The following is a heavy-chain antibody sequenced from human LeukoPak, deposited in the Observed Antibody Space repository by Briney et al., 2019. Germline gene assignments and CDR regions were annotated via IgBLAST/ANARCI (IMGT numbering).Heavy chain of an antibody. CDR2: ISNDGSKK. D-gene: IGHD2-2*01. CDR3: SRDRHCIGSTCYGL. J-gene: IGHJ4*02. CDR1: GFTFSNYA. V-gene: IGHV3-30*14. Sequence: GRSLRLSCAASGFTFSNYAMHWVRQAPGKGLEWVAVISNDGSKKSYADSVKGRFTISRDNSNNTLYLQMNSLRAEDTAVYYCSRDRHCIGSTCYGLWGQGTRVTVSS.